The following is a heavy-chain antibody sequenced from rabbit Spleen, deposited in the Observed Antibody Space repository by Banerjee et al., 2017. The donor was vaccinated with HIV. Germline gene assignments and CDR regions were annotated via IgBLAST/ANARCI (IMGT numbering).Heavy chain of an antibody. CDR1: GFSFSSSYY. V-gene: IGHV1S40*01. Sequence: QSLEESGGGLVKPGGTLTLTCTVSGFSFSSSYYMCWVRQAPGKGLEWIACIYAGSSGNIYYASWAKGRFTISKTSSTTVTLQMTSLTAADTATYFCARGASIGYFNFWGQGTLVTVS. D-gene: IGHD1-1*01. CDR2: IYAGSSGNI. J-gene: IGHJ3*01. CDR3: ARGASIGYFNF.